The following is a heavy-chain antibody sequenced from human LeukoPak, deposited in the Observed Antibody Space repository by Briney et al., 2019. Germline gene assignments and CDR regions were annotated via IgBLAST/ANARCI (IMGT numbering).Heavy chain of an antibody. CDR1: GFTFSDYY. J-gene: IGHJ1*01. CDR3: ARDKVAARPWAEYFQH. D-gene: IGHD6-6*01. Sequence: TGGSLRLSCAASGFTFSDYYMSWIRQAPGKGLEWVSYISSSGSTIYYADSVKGRFTISRDNAKNSLYLQMNSLRAEDTAVYYCARDKVAARPWAEYFQHWGQGTLVTVSS. V-gene: IGHV3-11*04. CDR2: ISSSGSTI.